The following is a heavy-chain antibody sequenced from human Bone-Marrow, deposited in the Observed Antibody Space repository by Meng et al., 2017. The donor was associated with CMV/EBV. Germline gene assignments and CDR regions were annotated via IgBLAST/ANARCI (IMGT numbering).Heavy chain of an antibody. CDR3: AREVGATTY. CDR2: ISSSSSYI. Sequence: GESLKISCAASGFTFSSYSMNWVRQAPGKGLEWVSSISSSSSYIYYADSVKGRFTISRDNAKNSLYLQMNSLRAEDTAVYYCAREVGATTYWGQGTLVTFSS. V-gene: IGHV3-21*01. D-gene: IGHD1-26*01. J-gene: IGHJ4*02. CDR1: GFTFSSYS.